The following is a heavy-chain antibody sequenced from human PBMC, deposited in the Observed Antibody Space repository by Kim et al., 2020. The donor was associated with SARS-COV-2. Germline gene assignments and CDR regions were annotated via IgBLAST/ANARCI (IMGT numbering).Heavy chain of an antibody. V-gene: IGHV5-10-1*01. Sequence: GESLKISCKGSGYSFTSYWISWVRQMPGKGLEWMGRIDPSDSYTNYSPSFQGHVTISADKSISTAYLQWSSLKASDTAMYYCASSRLGYSSSWYPEDYWGQGTLVTVSS. D-gene: IGHD6-13*01. J-gene: IGHJ4*02. CDR3: ASSRLGYSSSWYPEDY. CDR1: GYSFTSYW. CDR2: IDPSDSYT.